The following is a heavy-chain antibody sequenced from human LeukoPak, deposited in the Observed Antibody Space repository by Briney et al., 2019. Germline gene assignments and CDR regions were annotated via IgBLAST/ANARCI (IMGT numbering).Heavy chain of an antibody. V-gene: IGHV3-30-3*01. J-gene: IGHJ4*02. CDR1: GLTFNSYA. CDR2: ISHDGSTK. D-gene: IGHD3-10*01. CDR3: ARAMVRGVPFDY. Sequence: PGGSLRLSCGASGLTFNSYAMHWVGQPPGRGLEWRTAISHDGSTKYYAHSARGRFTVSRDNSKNTLYLQIDGLRLDDTAVYYSARAMVRGVPFDYWGQGTLVTVSS.